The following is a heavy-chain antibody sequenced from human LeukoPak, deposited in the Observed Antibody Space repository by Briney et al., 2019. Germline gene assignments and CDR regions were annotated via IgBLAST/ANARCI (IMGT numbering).Heavy chain of an antibody. J-gene: IGHJ4*02. D-gene: IGHD5-12*01. CDR2: ISNSSSYI. CDR1: GFTFSGYT. CDR3: ARAGSGYEDGFVY. V-gene: IGHV3-21*01. Sequence: GGSLRLSCAASGFTFSGYTIKWVRQAPGKGLEWVSSISNSSSYIYYADSVKGRFTISRHNAKNSLYLQMNSLRAEGTAVYYCARAGSGYEDGFVYWGQGTLVTVSS.